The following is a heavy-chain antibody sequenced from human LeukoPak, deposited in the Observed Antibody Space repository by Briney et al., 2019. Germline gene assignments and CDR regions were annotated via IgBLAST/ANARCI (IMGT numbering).Heavy chain of an antibody. CDR3: AREGEPNDSLYFYYYMDV. CDR1: GYTFTSYD. V-gene: IGHV1-8*03. Sequence: ASVKVSCKAYGYTFTSYDINWVRQVTGQGLEWMGGMNPNSGNTGYAQKLQGRVTITRKTSISTAYMGLSSLRSEDTAVYYCAREGEPNDSLYFYYYMDVWGKGTTVTVSS. J-gene: IGHJ6*03. CDR2: MNPNSGNT. D-gene: IGHD3-16*01.